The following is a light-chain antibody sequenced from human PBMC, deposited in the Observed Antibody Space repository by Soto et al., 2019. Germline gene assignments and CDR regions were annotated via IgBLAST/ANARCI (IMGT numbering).Light chain of an antibody. CDR1: SSDVGRDNY. CDR3: SSFTSSSTFV. CDR2: DVS. V-gene: IGLV2-14*03. J-gene: IGLJ1*01. Sequence: QSALAQPASVSGSRGQSITISCTGTSSDVGRDNYVSWFQQHPGKVPKLIIYDVSNWPSGVSDRFSGSKSGNTASLTISGLHPEDEADYYCSSFTSSSTFVFGTGTKLTVL.